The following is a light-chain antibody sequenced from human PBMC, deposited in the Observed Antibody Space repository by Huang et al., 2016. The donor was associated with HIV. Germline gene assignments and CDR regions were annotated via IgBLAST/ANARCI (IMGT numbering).Light chain of an antibody. J-gene: IGKJ4*01. Sequence: DIVLTQSPATLSLSPGQRATLSCRASQNINNYLVWYQQKPGQAPRLLIYDSFNRATGIPARFSGSGSGTDFTLTINTLEPEDFAVYYCRQRGAWPLTFGGGTKVEIK. CDR3: RQRGAWPLT. CDR2: DSF. CDR1: QNINNY. V-gene: IGKV3-11*01.